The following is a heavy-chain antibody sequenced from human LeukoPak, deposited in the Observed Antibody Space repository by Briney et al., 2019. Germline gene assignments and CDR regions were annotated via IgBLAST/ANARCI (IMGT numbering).Heavy chain of an antibody. Sequence: GGSLRLSCAASGFTFSSYSMNWVHQAPGKGLEWVSYISSSSSTIYYADSVKGRFTISRDNAKNSLYLQMNSLRAEDTAVYYCARVLRSGGDWDAFDIWGQGTMVTVSS. J-gene: IGHJ3*02. V-gene: IGHV3-48*01. CDR2: ISSSSSTI. CDR3: ARVLRSGGDWDAFDI. D-gene: IGHD2-15*01. CDR1: GFTFSSYS.